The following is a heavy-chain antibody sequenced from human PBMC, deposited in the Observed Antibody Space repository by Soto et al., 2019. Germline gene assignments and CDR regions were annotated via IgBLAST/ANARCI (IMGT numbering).Heavy chain of an antibody. J-gene: IGHJ6*02. V-gene: IGHV1-69*12. CDR1: GGTFSSYA. Sequence: QVQLVQSGAEVKKPGSSVKVSCKASGGTFSSYAISWVRQAPGQGLEWMGGIIPIFGTANYAQKFQGRVTITADERTSRAYMGLSSLRSEDTAVQSFAGVTGEDYSYYGMGVWAQGTTVTVSS. CDR2: IIPIFGTA. D-gene: IGHD3-10*01. CDR3: AGVTGEDYSYYGMGV.